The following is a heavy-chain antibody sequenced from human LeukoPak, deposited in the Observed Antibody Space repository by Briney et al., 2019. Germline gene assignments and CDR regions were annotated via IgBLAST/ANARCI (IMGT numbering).Heavy chain of an antibody. CDR2: IYYSGST. Sequence: PSETLSLTCIVSGGSISNYYWSWIRQPPGKGLEWIGYIYYSGSTNYNPSLKSRVTISVDTSKNQFSLKLSSVTAADTAVYYCASFGYGSGTDGDYWGQGTLVTVSS. D-gene: IGHD3-10*01. J-gene: IGHJ4*02. V-gene: IGHV4-59*01. CDR1: GGSISNYY. CDR3: ASFGYGSGTDGDY.